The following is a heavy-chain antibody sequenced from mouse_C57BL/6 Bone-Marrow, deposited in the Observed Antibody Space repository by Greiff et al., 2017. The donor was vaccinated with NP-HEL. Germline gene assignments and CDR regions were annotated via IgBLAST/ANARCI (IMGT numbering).Heavy chain of an antibody. CDR1: GFTFSDAW. Sequence: EVKLVESGGGLVQPGGSMKLSCAASGFTFSDAWMDWVRQSPEKGLEWVAEIRNKANNPATYYAESVKGRFTISRDDSKSSVYLKMNSLRAEDTAIYYCTRHGFDYWGQGTTLTVSS. CDR2: IRNKANNPAT. D-gene: IGHD1-1*01. V-gene: IGHV6-6*01. CDR3: TRHGFDY. J-gene: IGHJ2*01.